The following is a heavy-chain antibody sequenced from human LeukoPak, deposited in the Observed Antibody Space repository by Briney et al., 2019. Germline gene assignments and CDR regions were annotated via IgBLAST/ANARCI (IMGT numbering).Heavy chain of an antibody. V-gene: IGHV4-39*01. J-gene: IGHJ5*02. Sequence: PSETLSLTCTVSGGSISSSSYYWGWIRQPPGKGLEWIGSIYYSGSTYYNPSLKSRVTISVDTSKNQFSLKLSSVTAADTAVYYCASSRDSSSSDWFDPWGQGTLVTVSS. CDR3: ASSRDSSSSDWFDP. D-gene: IGHD6-6*01. CDR1: GGSISSSSYY. CDR2: IYYSGST.